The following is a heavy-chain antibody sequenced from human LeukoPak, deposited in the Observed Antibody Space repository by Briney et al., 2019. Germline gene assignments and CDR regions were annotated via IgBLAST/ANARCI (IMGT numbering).Heavy chain of an antibody. CDR3: AKDRVYYDFWSGSEYFDY. D-gene: IGHD3-3*01. Sequence: PGGSLRLSCAASGFTFSSYGMHWVRQAPGKGLEWVAFIRYDGSNKYYADSVKGRFTISRDNSKNTLYMQMNRLRAEDTAVYYCAKDRVYYDFWSGSEYFDYWGQGTLVTGSS. J-gene: IGHJ4*02. CDR1: GFTFSSYG. CDR2: IRYDGSNK. V-gene: IGHV3-30*02.